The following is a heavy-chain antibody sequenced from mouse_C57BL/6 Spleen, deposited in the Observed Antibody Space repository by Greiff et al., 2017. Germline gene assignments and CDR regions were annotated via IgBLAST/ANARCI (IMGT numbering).Heavy chain of an antibody. D-gene: IGHD4-1*01. CDR1: GFNIKDYY. J-gene: IGHJ2*01. Sequence: DVKLVESGAELVKPGASVKLSCTASGFNIKDYYMHWVKQRTEQGLEWIGRIDPEDGETKYAPKFQGKATITADTSSNTAYLQLSSLTSEDTAVYYCARGLGRQPLDYWGQGTTLTVSS. V-gene: IGHV14-2*01. CDR2: IDPEDGET. CDR3: ARGLGRQPLDY.